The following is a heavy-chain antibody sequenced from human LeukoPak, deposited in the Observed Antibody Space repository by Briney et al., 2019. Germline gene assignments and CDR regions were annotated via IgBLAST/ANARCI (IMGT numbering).Heavy chain of an antibody. J-gene: IGHJ3*02. CDR2: ISSSSSTI. CDR3: ARVTSETWGGAFDI. D-gene: IGHD2-2*01. CDR1: GGAISTSGHY. Sequence: PSETLSLTCTVSGGAISTSGHYWAWVRQPPGRGLEWVSYISSSSSTIYYADSVKGRFTISRDNAKNSLYLQMNSLRAEDTAVYYCARVTSETWGGAFDIWGQGTMVTVSS. V-gene: IGHV3-48*04.